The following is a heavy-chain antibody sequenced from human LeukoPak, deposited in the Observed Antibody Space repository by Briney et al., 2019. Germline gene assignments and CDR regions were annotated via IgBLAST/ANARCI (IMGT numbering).Heavy chain of an antibody. CDR2: ISWNNASI. Sequence: GGSLRLSCVASGFTFDDYAMHWVRQTPGKGLEWVSGISWNNASIGYADSVKGRFTISRDNAKNSLFLQMNSLRPEDMALYFCAKDRTPHPYPAFDLWGQGTMVTVSS. J-gene: IGHJ3*01. CDR1: GFTFDDYA. V-gene: IGHV3-9*03. CDR3: AKDRTPHPYPAFDL. D-gene: IGHD1-14*01.